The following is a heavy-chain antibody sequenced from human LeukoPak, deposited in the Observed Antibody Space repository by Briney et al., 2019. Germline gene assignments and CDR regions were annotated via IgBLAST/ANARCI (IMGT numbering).Heavy chain of an antibody. CDR1: GGSISSSSYY. J-gene: IGHJ5*02. CDR2: IYYSGST. Sequence: SETLSLTCTVSGGSISSSSYYWGWIRQPPGKGLEWIGSIYYSGSTYYNPSLKSRVTISVDTSKNQFSLKLSSVTAADTAVYYCARVLLGHNWSDPWGQGTLVTVSS. CDR3: ARVLLGHNWSDP. D-gene: IGHD7-27*01. V-gene: IGHV4-39*07.